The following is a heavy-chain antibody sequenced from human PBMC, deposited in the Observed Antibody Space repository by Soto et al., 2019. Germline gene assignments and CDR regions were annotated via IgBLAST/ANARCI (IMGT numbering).Heavy chain of an antibody. CDR3: ARYISSYFDY. J-gene: IGHJ4*02. V-gene: IGHV4-38-2*01. D-gene: IGHD6-6*01. Sequence: SETLSLTCAVSGYSITSGYYWGWLRQPPGKGLEWIAIFYHSGSTYYNPSLKSRVTITVDTSKNQLSLKLSSVTAADTAVYYCARYISSYFDYWGQGTLVTVSS. CDR2: FYHSGST. CDR1: GYSITSGYY.